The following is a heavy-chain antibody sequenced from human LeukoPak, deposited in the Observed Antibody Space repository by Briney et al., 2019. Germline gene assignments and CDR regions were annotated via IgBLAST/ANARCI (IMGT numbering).Heavy chain of an antibody. J-gene: IGHJ4*02. CDR2: INPSGGST. D-gene: IGHD3-22*01. V-gene: IGHV1-46*01. CDR3: ARDRYYYDSSGYYSHFDY. Sequence: GASVKVSCKASGYTFTSYYMHWVRQAPGQGLEWMGIINPSGGSTSYAQKFQGRVTMTRDTCPSTVYMALSSLRSEDTAVYYCARDRYYYDSSGYYSHFDYWGQGTLVTVSS. CDR1: GYTFTSYY.